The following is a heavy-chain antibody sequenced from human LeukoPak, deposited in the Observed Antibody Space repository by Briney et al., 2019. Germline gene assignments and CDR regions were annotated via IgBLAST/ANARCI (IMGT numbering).Heavy chain of an antibody. V-gene: IGHV3-23*01. CDR1: GFTFSSYA. CDR2: ISGSGDGT. CDR3: AILSMVRGVHGY. Sequence: GGSLRLSCAASGFTFSSYAMSWVRQAPGKGLELVSAISGSGDGTYYADSVKGRFTISRDNSKNTLYLQMNSLRAEDTAVYYCAILSMVRGVHGYWGQGTLVTVSS. J-gene: IGHJ4*02. D-gene: IGHD3-10*01.